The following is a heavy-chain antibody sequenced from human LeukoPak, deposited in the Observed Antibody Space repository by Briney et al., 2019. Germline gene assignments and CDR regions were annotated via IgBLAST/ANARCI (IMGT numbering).Heavy chain of an antibody. J-gene: IGHJ3*02. CDR2: SSASGTI. D-gene: IGHD6-13*01. V-gene: IGHV3-69-1*01. Sequence: GGSLRLSCAASGFTFSNAWMNWVRQAPGKGLEWVSYSSASGTIFYADSVKGRFTISRDIAKNSLYLLMNSLRAEDTAVYYCARDLGGSSWSLRAFDIWGQGTMVTVSS. CDR3: ARDLGGSSWSLRAFDI. CDR1: GFTFSNAW.